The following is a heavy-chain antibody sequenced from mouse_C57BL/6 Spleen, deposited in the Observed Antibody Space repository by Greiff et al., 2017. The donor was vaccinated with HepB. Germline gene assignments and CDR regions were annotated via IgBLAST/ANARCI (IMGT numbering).Heavy chain of an antibody. CDR1: GFTFSSYG. J-gene: IGHJ2*01. CDR3: ARGGGYYYGSSYFDY. V-gene: IGHV5-6*01. D-gene: IGHD1-1*01. Sequence: EVKLVESGGDLVKPGGSLKLSCAASGFTFSSYGMSWVRQTPDKRLEWVATISSGGSYTYYPASVKGRFTISRDNAKNTLYLQMSSLKSEDTAMYYCARGGGYYYGSSYFDYGGKGTTLTVSS. CDR2: ISSGGSYT.